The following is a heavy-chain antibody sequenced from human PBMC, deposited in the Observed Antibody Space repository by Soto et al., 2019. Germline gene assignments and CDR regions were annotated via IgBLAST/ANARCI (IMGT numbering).Heavy chain of an antibody. CDR1: GGTFSSYA. Sequence: GASVNVSCKASGGTFSSYAISWVRQAPGQGLEWMGGIIPIFGTANYAQKFQGRVTITADESTSTAYMELSSLRSEDTAVYYCARDWEYSSSIVWFDPWGQGTLVTVSS. CDR2: IIPIFGTA. V-gene: IGHV1-69*13. D-gene: IGHD6-6*01. J-gene: IGHJ5*02. CDR3: ARDWEYSSSIVWFDP.